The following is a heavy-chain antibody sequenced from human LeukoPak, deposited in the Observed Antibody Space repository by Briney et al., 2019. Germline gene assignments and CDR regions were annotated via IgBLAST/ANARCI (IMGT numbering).Heavy chain of an antibody. Sequence: SETLSLTCTVSGGSISSYYWSWIRQPPGKGLEWIGYIYYSGSTNYNPSLKSRVTISVDTSKNQFSLKLSSVTAADTAVHYCARLGIAVAGDAFDIWGQGTMVTVSS. CDR1: GGSISSYY. CDR3: ARLGIAVAGDAFDI. J-gene: IGHJ3*02. D-gene: IGHD6-19*01. CDR2: IYYSGST. V-gene: IGHV4-59*08.